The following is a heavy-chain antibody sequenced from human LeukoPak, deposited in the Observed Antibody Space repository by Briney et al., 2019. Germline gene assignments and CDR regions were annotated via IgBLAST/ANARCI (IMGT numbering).Heavy chain of an antibody. V-gene: IGHV1-69*13. CDR1: GGTFSSYA. D-gene: IGHD6-13*01. J-gene: IGHJ6*03. Sequence: ASVKVSCKASGGTFSSYAISWVRQAPGQGLEWMGGIIPIFGTANYAQKFQGRVTITADESTSTAYMELSSLRSEDTAVYYCASGFKGSSWYYYYMDVWGKGTTVTISS. CDR2: IIPIFGTA. CDR3: ASGFKGSSWYYYYMDV.